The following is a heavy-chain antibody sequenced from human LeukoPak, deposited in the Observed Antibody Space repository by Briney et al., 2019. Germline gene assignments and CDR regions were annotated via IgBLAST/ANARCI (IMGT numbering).Heavy chain of an antibody. CDR2: IDSGGTTT. CDR3: ATAGNYRFDN. D-gene: IGHD1-7*01. CDR1: GFTFSSFW. V-gene: IGHV3-74*01. J-gene: IGHJ4*02. Sequence: GGSLRLSCAASGFTFSSFWMHWVRHAPRKGLVWVSRIDSGGTTTDYADSVKGRFTISRDNAKNTLYLQINTLRAEDTAVYYCATAGNYRFDNWGQGTLVTVSS.